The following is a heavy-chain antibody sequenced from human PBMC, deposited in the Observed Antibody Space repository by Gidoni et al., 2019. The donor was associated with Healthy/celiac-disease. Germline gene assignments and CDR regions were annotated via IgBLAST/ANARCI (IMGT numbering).Heavy chain of an antibody. Sequence: GFTFSSYSMNWVRQAPGKGLEWVSSISSSSSYIYYADSVKGRFTISRDNAKNSLYLQMNSLRAEDTAVYYCARDQRFLDPPRAEDYWGQGTLVTVSS. CDR2: ISSSSSYI. D-gene: IGHD3-3*01. J-gene: IGHJ4*02. CDR1: GFTFSSYS. CDR3: ARDQRFLDPPRAEDY. V-gene: IGHV3-21*01.